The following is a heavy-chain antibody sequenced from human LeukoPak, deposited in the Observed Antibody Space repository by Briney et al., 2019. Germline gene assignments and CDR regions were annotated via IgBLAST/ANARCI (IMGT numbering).Heavy chain of an antibody. J-gene: IGHJ4*02. CDR2: INPSGGST. CDR3: ARAGGYCSSTSCYVLGY. D-gene: IGHD2-2*01. CDR1: GYTFTSYY. Sequence: ASVNVSCKASGYTFTSYYMHWVRQAPGQGLEWMGIINPSGGSTSYAQKFQGRVTMTRDTSTSTVYMELSSLRSEDTAVYYCARAGGYCSSTSCYVLGYWGQGTLVTVSS. V-gene: IGHV1-46*01.